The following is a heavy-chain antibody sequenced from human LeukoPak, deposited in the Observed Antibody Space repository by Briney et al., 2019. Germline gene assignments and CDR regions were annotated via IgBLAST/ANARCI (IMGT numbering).Heavy chain of an antibody. CDR3: VREGNELLSKNFDY. CDR1: GYTFTSYY. V-gene: IGHV1-2*02. J-gene: IGHJ4*02. Sequence: ASVKVSCKASGYTFTSYYIHWVRQAPGQGLEWMGYINPHSGGTSSPQKFQGGVTMTTDTSISAAYMELSSLISDDTAMYYCVREGNELLSKNFDYWGQGTLVTVSS. D-gene: IGHD2-21*02. CDR2: INPHSGGT.